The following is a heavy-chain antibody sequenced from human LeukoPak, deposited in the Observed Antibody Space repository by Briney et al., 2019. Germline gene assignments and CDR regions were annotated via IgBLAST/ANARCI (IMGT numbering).Heavy chain of an antibody. J-gene: IGHJ6*02. V-gene: IGHV3-21*01. CDR2: ISSSSSYI. CDR3: AREDIVVVPAAPGGMDV. Sequence: GGSLRLSCAAAGFTFSSYSMNWVRQAPGKGLEWVSSISSSSSYIYYADSVKGRFTISTDNAKNSLYLQMNSLRAEDTAVYYCAREDIVVVPAAPGGMDVWGQGTTVTVSS. CDR1: GFTFSSYS. D-gene: IGHD2-2*01.